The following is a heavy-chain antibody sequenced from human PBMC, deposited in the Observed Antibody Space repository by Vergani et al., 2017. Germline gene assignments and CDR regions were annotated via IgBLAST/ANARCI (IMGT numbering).Heavy chain of an antibody. J-gene: IGHJ5*02. D-gene: IGHD3-10*01. CDR3: ARGGSRVKFDP. CDR2: INHSGST. V-gene: IGHV4-34*01. CDR1: GGSFSCYY. Sequence: QVQLQQWGAGLLKPSETLSLTCAVYGGSFSCYYWSWIRQPPGKGLEWIGEINHSGSTNYNPSLNSRVTISVDTSKKQFSLRLSSVTAADTAVYYCARGGSRVKFDPWGQGTLVTVSS.